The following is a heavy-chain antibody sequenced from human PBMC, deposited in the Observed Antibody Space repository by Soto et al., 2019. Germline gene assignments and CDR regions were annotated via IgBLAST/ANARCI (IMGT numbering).Heavy chain of an antibody. Sequence: SETMSLTCTVSGGSISSSRYYWGWIRQPPGKGLEWTGSIYYSGSTYYNPSLKSRVTISVDTSKNQFSLKLSSVTAADTAVYYCARQREMATNNFDYWGQGTLVTVSS. J-gene: IGHJ4*02. CDR2: IYYSGST. CDR1: GGSISSSRYY. D-gene: IGHD5-12*01. CDR3: ARQREMATNNFDY. V-gene: IGHV4-39*01.